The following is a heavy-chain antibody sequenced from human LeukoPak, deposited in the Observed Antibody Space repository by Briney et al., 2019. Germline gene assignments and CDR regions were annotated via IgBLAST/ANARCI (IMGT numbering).Heavy chain of an antibody. V-gene: IGHV4-59*01. CDR3: ARDRVGATTPYFDY. Sequence: SETLSLTCTVSGGSISSYYWSWIRQPPGKGLEWIGCIYYSGSTNYNPSLKSRVTISVDTSKNQFSLKLSSVTAADTAVYYCARDRVGATTPYFDYWGQGTLVTVSS. D-gene: IGHD1-26*01. J-gene: IGHJ4*02. CDR2: IYYSGST. CDR1: GGSISSYY.